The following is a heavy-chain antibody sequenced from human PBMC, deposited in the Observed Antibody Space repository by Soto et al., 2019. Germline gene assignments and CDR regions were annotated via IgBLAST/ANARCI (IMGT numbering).Heavy chain of an antibody. D-gene: IGHD2-21*01. J-gene: IGHJ4*02. V-gene: IGHV3-53*01. CDR3: ARSPYCGTECNSGYLDF. CDR1: GFVVNRNY. Sequence: GGSLRLSXAPSGFVVNRNYMPWVRQAPGKGLEWASVLYSDGKTYYGESVKGRFTISRDNSKNTVFLHMKSLRAEDTAVYYCARSPYCGTECNSGYLDFWGQGSLVTVS. CDR2: LYSDGKT.